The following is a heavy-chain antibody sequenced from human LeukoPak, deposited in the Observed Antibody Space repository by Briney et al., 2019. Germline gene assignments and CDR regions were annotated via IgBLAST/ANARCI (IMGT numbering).Heavy chain of an antibody. CDR1: GYTFTGYY. Sequence: RASVNVSCKASGYTFTGYYMHWVRQAPGQGLEWMGRINPNSGGTNYAQKFQGRVTMTRDTSISTAYMELSRLRSDDTAVYYCARSQRITIFGVASSRELDYWGQGTLVTVSS. V-gene: IGHV1-2*06. J-gene: IGHJ4*02. CDR3: ARSQRITIFGVASSRELDY. D-gene: IGHD3-3*01. CDR2: INPNSGGT.